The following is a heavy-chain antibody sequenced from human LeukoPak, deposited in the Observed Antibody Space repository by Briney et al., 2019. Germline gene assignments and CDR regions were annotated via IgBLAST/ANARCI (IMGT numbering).Heavy chain of an antibody. Sequence: PGGSLRLSCAASGFTFSTYWMSWVRQAPGKGLEWVANIKQDGSDKYYVDSVEGRFTISRDNAKNSLFLQMNSLRAEDTAVYYCARVRCSSNSCFPDYGGQGTLVTVS. D-gene: IGHD2-2*01. CDR3: ARVRCSSNSCFPDY. CDR1: GFTFSTYW. V-gene: IGHV3-7*01. CDR2: IKQDGSDK. J-gene: IGHJ4*02.